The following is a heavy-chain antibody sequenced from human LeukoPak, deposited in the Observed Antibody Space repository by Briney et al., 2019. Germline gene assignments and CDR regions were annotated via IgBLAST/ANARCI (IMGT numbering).Heavy chain of an antibody. D-gene: IGHD6-13*01. CDR1: GFTFSDYY. J-gene: IGHJ4*02. CDR3: ARAPDSSSGLLDY. CDR2: ISSSGSIK. Sequence: GGSLRLSCAASGFTFSDYYMSWIRQPPGKGLEWVSYISSSGSIKYYAASVKGRFTISRDNAKNSLYLQMNSLRAEDTAVYYCARAPDSSSGLLDYWGQGTLVTVPS. V-gene: IGHV3-11*01.